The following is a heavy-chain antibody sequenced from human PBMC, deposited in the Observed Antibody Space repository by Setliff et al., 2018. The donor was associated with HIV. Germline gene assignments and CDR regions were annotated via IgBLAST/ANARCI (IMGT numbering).Heavy chain of an antibody. J-gene: IGHJ3*02. V-gene: IGHV3-7*01. D-gene: IGHD3-16*01. CDR2: IKPDGSEK. Sequence: GGSLRLSCAASGFSFSAYWMNWVRQAPGKGLEWVANIKPDGSEKYYVDSVKGRFTISRDNAKNSLYLQMNSLRVEDSAVYYCARSLWGFVRNAAFEIWGQGTMVTVSS. CDR3: ARSLWGFVRNAAFEI. CDR1: GFSFSAYW.